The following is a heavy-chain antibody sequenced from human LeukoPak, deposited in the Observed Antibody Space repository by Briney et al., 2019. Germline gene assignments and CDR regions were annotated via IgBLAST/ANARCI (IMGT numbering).Heavy chain of an antibody. Sequence: SETLSLTCTVSGYSINSGYYWGWIRQPPGKGLEWIGNVYHSGRTYDNPSLKSRVTISVDTSKNQFSLKLSSVTAADTAVYYCARRAAVAGTVYFDYWGQGTLVTVSS. V-gene: IGHV4-38-2*02. CDR2: VYHSGRT. CDR1: GYSINSGYY. D-gene: IGHD6-19*01. CDR3: ARRAAVAGTVYFDY. J-gene: IGHJ4*02.